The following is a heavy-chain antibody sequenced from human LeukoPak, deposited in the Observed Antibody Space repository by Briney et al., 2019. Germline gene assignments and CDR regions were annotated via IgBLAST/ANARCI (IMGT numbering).Heavy chain of an antibody. J-gene: IGHJ4*02. CDR1: GFTFSSYG. Sequence: GGSLRLSCAASGFTFSSYGMHWVRQAPGKGLEWVANIKQDGSEKYYVDSVKGRFTISRDNAKNSLYLQMNSLRAEDTAVYYCARDEAGTFDYWGQRTLVTVSS. CDR2: IKQDGSEK. CDR3: ARDEAGTFDY. D-gene: IGHD6-19*01. V-gene: IGHV3-7*01.